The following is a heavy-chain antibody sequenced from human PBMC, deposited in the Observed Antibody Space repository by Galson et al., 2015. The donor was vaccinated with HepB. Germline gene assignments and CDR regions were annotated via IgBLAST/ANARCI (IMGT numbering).Heavy chain of an antibody. CDR3: ARVVWELLSYFDY. V-gene: IGHV4-39*07. J-gene: IGHJ4*02. D-gene: IGHD1-26*01. CDR2: IYYSGST. CDR1: GGSISSSSYY. Sequence: TLSLTCTVSGGSISSSSYYWGWIRQPPGKGLEWIGSIYYSGSTYYNPSLKSRVTISVDTSKNQFSLKLSSVTAADTAVYYCARVVWELLSYFDYWGQGTLVTVSS.